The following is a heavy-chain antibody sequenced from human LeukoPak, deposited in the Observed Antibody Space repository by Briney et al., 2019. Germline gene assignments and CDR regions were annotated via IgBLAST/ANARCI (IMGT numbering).Heavy chain of an antibody. CDR3: TRSGSDIVVVPAASDY. D-gene: IGHD2-2*01. CDR2: ISSSSAST. V-gene: IGHV3-11*03. J-gene: IGHJ4*02. Sequence: GGSLRLSCAASGFTFSDYYMGWIRQTPGKGLEWVSDISSSSASTNYADSVKGRFTISRDNAKNSLHLQMNSLRAEDTAVYYCTRSGSDIVVVPAASDYWGQGTLVTVSS. CDR1: GFTFSDYY.